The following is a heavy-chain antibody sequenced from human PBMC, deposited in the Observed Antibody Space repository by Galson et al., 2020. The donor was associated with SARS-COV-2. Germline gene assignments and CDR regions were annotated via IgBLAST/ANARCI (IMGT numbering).Heavy chain of an antibody. V-gene: IGHV3-43*01. CDR3: AKVGSPAASYDSSGYPDY. CDR1: GFTFDDYT. J-gene: IGHJ4*02. CDR2: ISWDGGST. D-gene: IGHD3-22*01. Sequence: GGSLRLSCAASGFTFDDYTMHWVRQAPGKGLEWVSLISWDGGSTYYADSVKGRFTISRDNSKNSLYLQMNSLRTEDTALYYCAKVGSPAASYDSSGYPDYWGQGTLVTVSS.